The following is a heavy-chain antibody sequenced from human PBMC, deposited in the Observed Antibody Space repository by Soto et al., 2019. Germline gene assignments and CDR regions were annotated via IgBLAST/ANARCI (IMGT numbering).Heavy chain of an antibody. CDR3: ARDRGYSYAEYYFDY. J-gene: IGHJ4*02. D-gene: IGHD5-18*01. Sequence: ASVKVSCKASGYTFTSYAMHWVRQAPGQRLEWMGWINAGNGNTKYSQKFQGRVTITRDTSASTAYMELSSLRSEDTAVYYCARDRGYSYAEYYFDYWGQGTLVTVSS. CDR2: INAGNGNT. V-gene: IGHV1-3*01. CDR1: GYTFTSYA.